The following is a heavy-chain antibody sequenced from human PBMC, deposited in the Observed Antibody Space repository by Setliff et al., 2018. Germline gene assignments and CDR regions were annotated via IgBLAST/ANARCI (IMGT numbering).Heavy chain of an antibody. J-gene: IGHJ4*02. D-gene: IGHD6-13*01. Sequence: GASLKVSCKASGYTFTSYYMHWVRQAPGQGLEWMGMVNPGGGSSTSTQRFQGRVTMTRDTSTNTAYMELNSLTSNDTAVYYCARAGLAAAGRKGVFDHWGQGTLVTVSS. V-gene: IGHV1-46*01. CDR1: GYTFTSYY. CDR3: ARAGLAAAGRKGVFDH. CDR2: VNPGGGSS.